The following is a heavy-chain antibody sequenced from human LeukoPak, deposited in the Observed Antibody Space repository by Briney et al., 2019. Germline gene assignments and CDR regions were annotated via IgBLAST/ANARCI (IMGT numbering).Heavy chain of an antibody. V-gene: IGHV4-34*01. CDR2: INHSGST. CDR1: GGSFSGYY. Sequence: SETLSLTCGVYGGSFSGYYWSWIRQPPGKGLEWIGEINHSGSTNYKPSVKSRVTISVDTSKNQFSLKLSSVTAADTAVYYCARGLRVSCGMDVWGQGTTVTVSS. J-gene: IGHJ6*02. CDR3: ARGLRVSCGMDV. D-gene: IGHD2-2*01.